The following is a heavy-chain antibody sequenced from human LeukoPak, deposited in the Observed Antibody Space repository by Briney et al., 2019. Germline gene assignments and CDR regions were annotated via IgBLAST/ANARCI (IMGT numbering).Heavy chain of an antibody. CDR3: ARARNRSRDGIAAAGTFAY. J-gene: IGHJ4*02. CDR1: GDSVSSNSAA. CDR2: TYYRSKWYN. D-gene: IGHD6-13*01. V-gene: IGHV6-1*01. Sequence: SQTLSLTCAISGDSVSSNSAAWNWIRQSPSKGLEWLGRTYYRSKWYNDYAVSVKSRIPLTPDTSKHQFSLQLNSVPPEDPAVYYCARARNRSRDGIAAAGTFAYWGQGTLVTVSS.